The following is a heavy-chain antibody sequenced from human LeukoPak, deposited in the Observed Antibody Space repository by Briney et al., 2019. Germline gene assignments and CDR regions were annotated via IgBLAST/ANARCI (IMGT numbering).Heavy chain of an antibody. D-gene: IGHD6-19*01. J-gene: IGHJ4*02. CDR3: ARDLWHSSGWLGTENYFDY. Sequence: ASVKVSCKASGYTFTSYYMHWVRQAPGQGLEWMGIINPSGGSTSYAQKFQGRVTMTRDTSTSTVYMELSSLRSEDTAVYYCARDLWHSSGWLGTENYFDYWGQGTLVTVSS. CDR1: GYTFTSYY. V-gene: IGHV1-46*01. CDR2: INPSGGST.